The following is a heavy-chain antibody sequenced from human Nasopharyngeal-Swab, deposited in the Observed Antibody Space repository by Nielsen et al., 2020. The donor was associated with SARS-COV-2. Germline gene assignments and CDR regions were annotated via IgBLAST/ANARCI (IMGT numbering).Heavy chain of an antibody. CDR1: GFIFDDYA. CDR3: AKDTKQWLVKGSFDY. V-gene: IGHV3-9*01. J-gene: IGHJ4*02. CDR2: ISWNSGSI. D-gene: IGHD6-19*01. Sequence: SLKISCAASGFIFDDYAMHWVRQAPGKGLEWVSGISWNSGSIGYADSVKGRFAISRDNAKNSLYLQMSSLRGEDTALYYCAKDTKQWLVKGSFDYWGQGTLVAVSS.